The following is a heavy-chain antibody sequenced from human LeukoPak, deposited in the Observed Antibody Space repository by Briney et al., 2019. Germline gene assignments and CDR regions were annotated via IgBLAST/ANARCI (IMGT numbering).Heavy chain of an antibody. V-gene: IGHV1-2*02. CDR3: ARGSFYASGNYLVDY. CDR2: INPNSGNT. CDR1: GYSFTGYY. Sequence: ASVKVSCKASGYSFTGYYMHWVRQAPGQGLEWMGWINPNSGNTGYAQKFQGRVTMTRDTSISTAYMEVTRLRSDDTAVYYCARGSFYASGNYLVDYWGQGTLITVSS. J-gene: IGHJ4*02. D-gene: IGHD2/OR15-2a*01.